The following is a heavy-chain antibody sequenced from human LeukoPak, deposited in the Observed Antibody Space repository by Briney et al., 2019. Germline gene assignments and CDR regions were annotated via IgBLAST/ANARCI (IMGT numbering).Heavy chain of an antibody. V-gene: IGHV1-2*02. Sequence: GASVKDSCKASGYTFTGYYLHWVRQAPGQGLEWMGWINPNSGGTNYAQKFQGRVTMTRDTSISTAYMELSRLRSDDTAVYYCARGLWEYYDYVWGSYRSLGDYWGQGTLVNVSS. CDR2: INPNSGGT. J-gene: IGHJ4*02. CDR1: GYTFTGYY. D-gene: IGHD3-16*02. CDR3: ARGLWEYYDYVWGSYRSLGDY.